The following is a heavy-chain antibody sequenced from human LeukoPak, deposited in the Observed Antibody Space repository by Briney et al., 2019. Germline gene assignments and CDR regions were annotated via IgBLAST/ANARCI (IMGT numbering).Heavy chain of an antibody. V-gene: IGHV3-23*01. Sequence: GGSLRLSCAASGFTFSSYGMSWVRQAPGKGLEWVSAISGRSGSTYYADSVKGRFTISRDNSKNTLYLQMNSLRAEDTAVYYCAKTLRSYYYPNLYYYMDVWGKGTTVTISS. J-gene: IGHJ6*03. CDR2: ISGRSGST. CDR3: AKTLRSYYYPNLYYYMDV. CDR1: GFTFSSYG. D-gene: IGHD3-22*01.